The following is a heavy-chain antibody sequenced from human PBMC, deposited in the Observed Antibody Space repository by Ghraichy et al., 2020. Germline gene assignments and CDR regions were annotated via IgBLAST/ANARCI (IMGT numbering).Heavy chain of an antibody. CDR1: GGSFSGYY. V-gene: IGHV4-34*01. CDR3: VRDYGDYEDAFDI. Sequence: SETLSLTCAVYGGSFSGYYWSWIRQPPGKGLEWIGEINHSGSTNYNPSLKSRVTISVDTSKNQFSLKLSSVTAADTAVYYCVRDYGDYEDAFDIWGQGTMVTVSS. D-gene: IGHD4-17*01. J-gene: IGHJ3*02. CDR2: INHSGST.